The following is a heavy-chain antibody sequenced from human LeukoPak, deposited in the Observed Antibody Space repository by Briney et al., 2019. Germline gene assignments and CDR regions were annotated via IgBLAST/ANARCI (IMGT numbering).Heavy chain of an antibody. J-gene: IGHJ6*02. CDR1: GGSFSGYY. V-gene: IGHV3-7*01. CDR2: IKQDGSEK. D-gene: IGHD3-9*01. CDR3: ARDVYDILTGYYLDV. Sequence: ETLSPTCAVYGGSFSGYYWSWVRQAPGKGLEWVANIKQDGSEKYYVDSVKGRFTISRDNAKDSLYLQMNSLRAEDTAVYYCARDVYDILTGYYLDVWGQGTTVTVSS.